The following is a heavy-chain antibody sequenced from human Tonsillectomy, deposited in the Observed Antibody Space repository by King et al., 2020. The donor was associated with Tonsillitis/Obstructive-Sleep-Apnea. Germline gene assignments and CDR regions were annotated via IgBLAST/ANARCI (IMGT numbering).Heavy chain of an antibody. J-gene: IGHJ5*02. V-gene: IGHV1-18*01. CDR2: ISAYNGNT. CDR3: ARDHCSSTSCYWRWFDP. D-gene: IGHD2-2*01. CDR1: GYTFTSYG. Sequence: VQLVESGAEVKKPGASVKVSCKASGYTFTSYGISWVRQAPRQGLEWMGWISAYNGNTNYAQKLQGRVTMTTDTSTSTAYMELRSLRSDDTAVYYCARDHCSSTSCYWRWFDPWGQGTLVTVSS.